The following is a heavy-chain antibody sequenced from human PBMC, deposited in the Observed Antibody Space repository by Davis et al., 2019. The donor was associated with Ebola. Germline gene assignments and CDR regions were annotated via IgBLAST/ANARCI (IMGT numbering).Heavy chain of an antibody. CDR3: ARGLLGYCSSTSCYGDWFDP. V-gene: IGHV4-34*01. J-gene: IGHJ5*02. Sequence: SETLSLTCAVYGGSFSGYYWSWIRQPPGKGLEWIGYIYHSGSTYYNPSPKSRVTISVDRSKNQFSLKLSSVTAADTAVYYCARGLLGYCSSTSCYGDWFDPWGQGTLVTVSS. D-gene: IGHD2-2*01. CDR2: IYHSGST. CDR1: GGSFSGYY.